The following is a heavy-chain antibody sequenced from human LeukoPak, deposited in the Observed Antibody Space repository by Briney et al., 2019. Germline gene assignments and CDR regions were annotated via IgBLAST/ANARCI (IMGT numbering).Heavy chain of an antibody. V-gene: IGHV1-18*01. CDR2: ISASNNNT. D-gene: IGHD3-16*01. CDR1: GYPFTSYG. Sequence: ASVKVSCKASGYPFTSYGFSWVRQAPGQGLEWMGWISASNNNTKYAQKLQGRVTMTTDTSTNTAYMELRSLKSDDTAVYYCARDSTFFQHWGQGTLVTVSS. CDR3: ARDSTFFQH. J-gene: IGHJ1*01.